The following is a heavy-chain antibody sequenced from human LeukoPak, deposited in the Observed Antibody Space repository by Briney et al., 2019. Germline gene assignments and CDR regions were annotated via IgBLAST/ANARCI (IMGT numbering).Heavy chain of an antibody. CDR1: GFTFSSYA. CDR2: ISYDGSNK. J-gene: IGHJ5*02. Sequence: GGSLRLSCAASGFTFSSYAMHWVRQAPGKGLEWVAVISYDGSNKYYADSVKGRFTISRDNSKNTLYLQMNSLRAEDTAVYYCARDHGRFGYCSSTSCYLSAHNWFDPWGQGTLVTVSS. D-gene: IGHD2-2*03. CDR3: ARDHGRFGYCSSTSCYLSAHNWFDP. V-gene: IGHV3-30-3*01.